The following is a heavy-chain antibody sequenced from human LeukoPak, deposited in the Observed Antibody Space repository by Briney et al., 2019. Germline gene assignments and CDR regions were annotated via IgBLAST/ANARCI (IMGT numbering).Heavy chain of an antibody. D-gene: IGHD6-19*01. V-gene: IGHV3-23*01. Sequence: QPGGSLRLSCAASGFTLNRYAMSWVRQAPGKGLEWVSAIRGRGGGTYYADSVKGRFTISRDNSKNTLYLQMNSLRDEDTAFYYCAKAGIGVVGYFDYWGQGTLVTVSS. J-gene: IGHJ4*02. CDR2: IRGRGGGT. CDR3: AKAGIGVVGYFDY. CDR1: GFTLNRYA.